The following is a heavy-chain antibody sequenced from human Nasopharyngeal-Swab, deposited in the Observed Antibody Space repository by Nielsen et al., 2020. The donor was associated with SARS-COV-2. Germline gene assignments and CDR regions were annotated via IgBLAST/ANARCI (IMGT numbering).Heavy chain of an antibody. CDR3: ARGRGSSTSMIGY. CDR2: INGDGSSL. Sequence: GGSLRLSCAASGFTFSNYRMHWVRQAPGKGLVWVSRINGDGSSLNYADFVKGRFTISTDNAKITLYLEMNSLRAEDTAVYYCARGRGSSTSMIGYWGQGTLVTVFS. D-gene: IGHD2/OR15-2a*01. V-gene: IGHV3-74*01. J-gene: IGHJ4*02. CDR1: GFTFSNYR.